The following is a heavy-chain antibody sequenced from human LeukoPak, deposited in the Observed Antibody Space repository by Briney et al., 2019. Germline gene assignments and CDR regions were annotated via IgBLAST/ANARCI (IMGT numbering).Heavy chain of an antibody. CDR1: GFTFCSYA. CDR3: ANGNRCTSPNCLGYYYFYMDV. Sequence: GGSLRLSCAASGFTFCSYAMNWVRQAPGRGLEWVSGFSGSGGTTYYADSVKGRFTISSDNSKNTLYLQMNSLRAEDTAVYYCANGNRCTSPNCLGYYYFYMDVWGKGTTVTVSS. CDR2: FSGSGGTT. D-gene: IGHD2-8*01. V-gene: IGHV3-23*01. J-gene: IGHJ6*03.